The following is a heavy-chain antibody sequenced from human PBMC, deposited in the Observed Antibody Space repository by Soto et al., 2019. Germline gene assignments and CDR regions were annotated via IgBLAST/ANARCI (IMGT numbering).Heavy chain of an antibody. Sequence: QLQLQESGPGLVEPWETLSLTCIVSGGSITSNNYYWGWIRQPPGKGLEWLGIMSNSGTTYFNPSLRTRVTMSIDTSRTRFSLRLKSVTAADTAVYYCARLDGYQPGYWGQGTLVIVSS. D-gene: IGHD6-13*01. CDR1: GGSITSNNYY. CDR3: ARLDGYQPGY. J-gene: IGHJ4*02. CDR2: MSNSGTT. V-gene: IGHV4-39*01.